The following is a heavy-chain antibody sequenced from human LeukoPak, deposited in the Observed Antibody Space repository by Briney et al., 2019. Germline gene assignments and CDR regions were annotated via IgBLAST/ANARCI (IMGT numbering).Heavy chain of an antibody. J-gene: IGHJ5*02. D-gene: IGHD2-15*01. Sequence: SGPTLVKPSETLSLTCTVSGDSISSSNYYWGWIRQPPGKGLEWIGSIYYSGSTYYNPSLKSRVTISVDTSKNQFSLKLSSVTAADTAVYYCARGSRYRSGGSCYPGVNWFDPWGQGTLVTVSS. CDR3: ARGSRYRSGGSCYPGVNWFDP. V-gene: IGHV4-39*01. CDR1: GDSISSSNYY. CDR2: IYYSGST.